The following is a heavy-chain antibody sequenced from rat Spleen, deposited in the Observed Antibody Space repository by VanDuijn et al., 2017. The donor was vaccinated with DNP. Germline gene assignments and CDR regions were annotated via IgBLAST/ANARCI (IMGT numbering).Heavy chain of an antibody. D-gene: IGHD4-2*01. CDR3: AHGDWFAY. J-gene: IGHJ3*01. Sequence: EVQLVESGGGLVQPGRSLKLSCAASGFTFSNYDMAWVRQAPTKGLEWVAYISYDGGITNYGDSVKGRFTNSRDNAKSTLYLQMDSLRSEDTATYYCAHGDWFAYWGQGTLVTVSS. V-gene: IGHV5-25*01. CDR1: GFTFSNYD. CDR2: ISYDGGIT.